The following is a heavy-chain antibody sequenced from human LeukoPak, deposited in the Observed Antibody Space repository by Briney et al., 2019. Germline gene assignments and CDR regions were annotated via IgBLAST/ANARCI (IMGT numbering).Heavy chain of an antibody. CDR3: AKAGMADAFDI. CDR2: MSYDGSNK. J-gene: IGHJ3*02. CDR1: GFTFSSYG. Sequence: SGGSLRLSCAASGFTFSSYGMHWVRQAPGKGLEWVAVMSYDGSNKYYADSVKGRFTITRDNSKNTLYLQMNSLRAEDTAVYYCAKAGMADAFDIWGQGTMVTVSS. V-gene: IGHV3-30*18. D-gene: IGHD6-13*01.